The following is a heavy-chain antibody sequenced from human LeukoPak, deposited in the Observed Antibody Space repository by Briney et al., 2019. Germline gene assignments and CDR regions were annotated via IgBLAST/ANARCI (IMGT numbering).Heavy chain of an antibody. CDR2: ISGSGDST. D-gene: IGHD6-6*01. CDR3: AKGSSAVRPYYFDY. J-gene: IGHJ4*02. CDR1: GFTLSSYA. V-gene: IGHV3-23*01. Sequence: GGSLRLSCAASGFTLSSYAMAWVRQAPGTGLEWLSAISGSGDSTWYADSVKGRFTISRDNSKNTLSLQMNSLRAEDTTVYYCAKGSSAVRPYYFDYWGQGILVTVSS.